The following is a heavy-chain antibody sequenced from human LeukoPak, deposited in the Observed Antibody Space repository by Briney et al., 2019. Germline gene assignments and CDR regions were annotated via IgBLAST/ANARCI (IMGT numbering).Heavy chain of an antibody. J-gene: IGHJ5*02. CDR1: GFTFSSHW. CDR3: ARDSRPGSRGWKDLGVDP. CDR2: INSDGSIT. Sequence: GGSLRLSCADSGFTFSSHWMHWFRQAPGKGLVWVSRINSDGSITTYADSAQGRFTISRDNAKNSLYLQMNSLRAEDTAVYYCARDSRPGSRGWKDLGVDPWGQGTLVTVSS. D-gene: IGHD6-19*01. V-gene: IGHV3-74*01.